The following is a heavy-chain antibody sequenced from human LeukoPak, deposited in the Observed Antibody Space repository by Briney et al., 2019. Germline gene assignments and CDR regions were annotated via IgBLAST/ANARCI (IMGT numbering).Heavy chain of an antibody. Sequence: SETLSLTCAVYGGSFSGYYWSWIRQPPGKGLEWIGEINHSGSANYNPSLKSRVTISVDTSKNQFSLKLSSVTAADTAVYYCARLRVRGVRVFDYWGQGTLVTVSS. D-gene: IGHD3-10*01. CDR3: ARLRVRGVRVFDY. J-gene: IGHJ4*02. CDR2: INHSGSA. CDR1: GGSFSGYY. V-gene: IGHV4-34*01.